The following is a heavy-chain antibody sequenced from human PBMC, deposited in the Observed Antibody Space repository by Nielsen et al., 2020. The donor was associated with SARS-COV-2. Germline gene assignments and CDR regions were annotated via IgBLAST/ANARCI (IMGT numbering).Heavy chain of an antibody. J-gene: IGHJ6*02. V-gene: IGHV1-2*04. D-gene: IGHD6-13*01. CDR3: ARDRTPRDSSSWYRTYYYYGMDV. CDR2: INPNSGGT. Sequence: WVRQAPGQGLEWVGWINPNSGGTNYAQKFQGWVTMTRDTSISTAYMELSRLRSDDTAVYYCARDRTPRDSSSWYRTYYYYGMDVWGQGTTVTVSS.